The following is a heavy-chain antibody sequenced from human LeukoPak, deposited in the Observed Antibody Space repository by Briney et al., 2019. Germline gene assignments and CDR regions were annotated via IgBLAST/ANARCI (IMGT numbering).Heavy chain of an antibody. J-gene: IGHJ4*02. CDR1: GGSISSYY. D-gene: IGHD6-13*01. CDR2: IYYSGST. V-gene: IGHV4-59*01. CDR3: ARVRGSSSWHFND. Sequence: SETLSLTCTVSGGSISSYYWSWIRQPPGKGLEWIGYIYYSGSTNYNPSLKSRVTISVDTSKNQFSLKLSSVTAADTAVYYCARVRGSSSWHFNDWGQGTLVTVSS.